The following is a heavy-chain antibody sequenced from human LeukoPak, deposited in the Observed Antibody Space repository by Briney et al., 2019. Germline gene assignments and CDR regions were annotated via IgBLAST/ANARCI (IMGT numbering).Heavy chain of an antibody. CDR1: GFTFSSYA. V-gene: IGHV3-23*01. D-gene: IGHD2-15*01. CDR2: ITASGGST. Sequence: GGSLRLSCVVSGFTFSSYAMNWVRQAPGKGLEWVSGITASGGSTYYTDSVKGRFTISRDNSKNTLFMQMNSPGDEDTALYYCAKGYCSGGSCYFYYFDYWGQGTLVTVSS. J-gene: IGHJ4*02. CDR3: AKGYCSGGSCYFYYFDY.